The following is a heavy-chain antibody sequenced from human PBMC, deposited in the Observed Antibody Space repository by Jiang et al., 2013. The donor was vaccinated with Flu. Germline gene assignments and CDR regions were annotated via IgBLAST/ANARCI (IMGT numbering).Heavy chain of an antibody. CDR3: AREVLGYYDSSGPGPFDY. D-gene: IGHD3-22*01. V-gene: IGHV4-31*03. J-gene: IGHJ4*02. Sequence: GLVKPSQTLSLTCTVSGGSISSGGYYWSWIRQHPGKGLEWIGYIYYSGSTYYNPSLKSRVTISVDTSKNQFSLKLSSVTAADTAVYYCAREVLGYYDSSGPGPFDYWGQGTLVTVSS. CDR1: GGSISSGGYY. CDR2: IYYSGST.